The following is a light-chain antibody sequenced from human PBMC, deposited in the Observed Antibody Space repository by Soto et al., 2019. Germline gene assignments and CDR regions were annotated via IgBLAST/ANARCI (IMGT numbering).Light chain of an antibody. J-gene: IGKJ4*01. CDR3: QQYQIYPIT. V-gene: IGKV1-16*02. CDR2: AAS. Sequence: DIQMTQSPSSLSASVGDRVTITCRASQDIKKSLTWFQQKPGQAPKPLIYAASSLHSGVPSHFSGTGSGTDFTLTISSLQPEDSATYYCQQYQIYPITFGGGTKLQI. CDR1: QDIKKS.